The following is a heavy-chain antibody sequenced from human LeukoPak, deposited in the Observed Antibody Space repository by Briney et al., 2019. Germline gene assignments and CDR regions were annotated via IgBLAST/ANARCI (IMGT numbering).Heavy chain of an antibody. CDR3: ARDLDGSGSYYTDY. V-gene: IGHV1-18*01. D-gene: IGHD3-10*01. CDR1: GYTFSGYG. CDR2: IRVYNGNP. Sequence: ASVKVSCKASGYTFSGYGINWVRQAPGQGLEWMGWIRVYNGNPNYAQRSQGRVTMPTDTSTSTAYMELRSLRSDDTAVYYCARDLDGSGSYYTDYWGQGTLVTVSS. J-gene: IGHJ4*02.